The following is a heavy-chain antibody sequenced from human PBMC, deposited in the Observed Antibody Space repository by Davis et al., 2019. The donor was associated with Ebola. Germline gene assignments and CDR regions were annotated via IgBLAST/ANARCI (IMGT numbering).Heavy chain of an antibody. Sequence: GGSLRLSCAASGFMFSNFAMNWVRQAPGEGLEWVSAITGSGGTTYSADSVKDRLIISRDNSKNTLYLQMNSLRAEDTAIYYCSKGSDFWSGYYNGFDSWGQGTLVTVSS. CDR2: ITGSGGTT. J-gene: IGHJ5*01. CDR1: GFMFSNFA. V-gene: IGHV3-23*01. CDR3: SKGSDFWSGYYNGFDS. D-gene: IGHD3-3*01.